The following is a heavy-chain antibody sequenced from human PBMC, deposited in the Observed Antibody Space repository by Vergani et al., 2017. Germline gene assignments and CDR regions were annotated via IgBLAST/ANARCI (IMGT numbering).Heavy chain of an antibody. D-gene: IGHD5-18*01. V-gene: IGHV4-59*01. CDR2: IYYSGST. CDR3: ARGGYSYGLTFDY. Sequence: QVQLQESGPGLVKPSETLSLTCTVSGGSISSYYWSWIRQPPGKGLEWIGYIYYSGSTNYNPSLKSRVTISVDTSKNQFSQKLSSVTAADTAVYYCARGGYSYGLTFDYWGQGTLVTVSS. J-gene: IGHJ4*02. CDR1: GGSISSYY.